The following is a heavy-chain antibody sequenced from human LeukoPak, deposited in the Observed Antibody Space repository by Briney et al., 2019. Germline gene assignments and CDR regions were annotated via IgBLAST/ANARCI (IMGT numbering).Heavy chain of an antibody. CDR1: GGSISSGGYY. Sequence: PSETLSLTCTVSGGSISSGGYYWSWIRQHPGKGLEWIGYIYYSGSTYYNPSLKSRVTISVDTSKNQFSLKLSSVTAADTAVYYCAREPTYYYDSSGYYGIDYWGQGTLVTVSS. CDR3: AREPTYYYDSSGYYGIDY. V-gene: IGHV4-31*03. D-gene: IGHD3-22*01. CDR2: IYYSGST. J-gene: IGHJ4*02.